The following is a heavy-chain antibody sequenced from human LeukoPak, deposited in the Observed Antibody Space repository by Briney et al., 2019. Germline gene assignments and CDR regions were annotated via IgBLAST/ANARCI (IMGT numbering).Heavy chain of an antibody. Sequence: TGGSLRLSCAASGFIVSSNYVSWVRQAPGKGLEWVSVIYSGGSTYYADSVKGRFTISRDNSKNTLYLQMNSLRAEDTAVYYCARGRGLPVRPPNEGFLDYWGRGTLVTVSS. V-gene: IGHV3-66*01. CDR1: GFIVSSNY. J-gene: IGHJ4*02. CDR2: IYSGGST. D-gene: IGHD6-6*01. CDR3: ARGRGLPVRPPNEGFLDY.